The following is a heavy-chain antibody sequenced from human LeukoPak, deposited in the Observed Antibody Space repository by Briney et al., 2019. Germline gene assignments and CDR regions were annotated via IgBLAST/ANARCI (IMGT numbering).Heavy chain of an antibody. CDR1: GYTFTSYD. J-gene: IGHJ6*03. Sequence: ASVKVSCKASGYTFTSYDINWVRQATGQGLEWMGWMNPNSGNTGYAQKFQGRVAITRNTSISTAYMELSSLRSGDTAVYYCARGVTSYYYYYMDVWGKGTTVTVSS. V-gene: IGHV1-8*03. CDR3: ARGVTSYYYYYMDV. CDR2: MNPNSGNT. D-gene: IGHD3-3*01.